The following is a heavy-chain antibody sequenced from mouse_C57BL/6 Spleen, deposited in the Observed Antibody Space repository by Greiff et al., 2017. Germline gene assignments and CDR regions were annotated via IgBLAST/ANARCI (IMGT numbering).Heavy chain of an antibody. CDR3: VKRGYDGGFAY. CDR2: IWGGGST. D-gene: IGHD2-14*01. J-gene: IGHJ3*01. Sequence: VQLVESGPGLVAPSQSLSIKCTVSGFSLTKYGVDWVRQPPGKGLEWLGVIWGGGSTNYNSALMSRLSISKDNSKSQVFLEMNSLQSDDTAMYHCVKRGYDGGFAYWGQGTLVTVSA. V-gene: IGHV2-9*01. CDR1: GFSLTKYG.